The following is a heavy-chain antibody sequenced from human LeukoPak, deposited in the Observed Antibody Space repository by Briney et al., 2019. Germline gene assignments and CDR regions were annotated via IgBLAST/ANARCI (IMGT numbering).Heavy chain of an antibody. D-gene: IGHD3-9*01. V-gene: IGHV1-69*13. CDR2: IIPIFGTA. J-gene: IGHJ6*04. CDR1: GGTFRSYA. CDR3: ARGRYFDWSPYYYYYGMDV. Sequence: ASVKVSCKASGGTFRSYAISWVRQAPGQGLEWMGGIIPIFGTANYAQKFQGRVTINADESTSTAYRELSSLRSEDTAVYYCARGRYFDWSPYYYYYGMDVWGKGTTVTVSS.